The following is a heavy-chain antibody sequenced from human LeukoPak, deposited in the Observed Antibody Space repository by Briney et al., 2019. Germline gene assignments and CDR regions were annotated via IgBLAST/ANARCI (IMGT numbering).Heavy chain of an antibody. D-gene: IGHD3-10*01. Sequence: SETLSLTCAVYGGSFSGYYWSWIRQPPGKGLEWIGEINHSGSTNYNPSLKSRVTISVDTSKNQFSLKLSSVTAAGTAVYYCARSPWGRGVPQAFDYWGQGTLVTVSS. V-gene: IGHV4-34*01. J-gene: IGHJ4*02. CDR3: ARSPWGRGVPQAFDY. CDR1: GGSFSGYY. CDR2: INHSGST.